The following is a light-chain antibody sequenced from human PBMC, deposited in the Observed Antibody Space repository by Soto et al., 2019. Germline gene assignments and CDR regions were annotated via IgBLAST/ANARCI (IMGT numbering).Light chain of an antibody. J-gene: IGLJ3*02. CDR1: SSDVGGYNY. V-gene: IGLV2-14*01. CDR3: SSYTSSSTLGV. Sequence: QSALTQPASVSGSPGQSITISCTGTSSDVGGYNYVSWYQQHPGKAPKLMIYDVSNRPSGVSNRLSGSKSGNTASLTISGLLAEDEADYYCSSYTSSSTLGVIGGGTKLTVL. CDR2: DVS.